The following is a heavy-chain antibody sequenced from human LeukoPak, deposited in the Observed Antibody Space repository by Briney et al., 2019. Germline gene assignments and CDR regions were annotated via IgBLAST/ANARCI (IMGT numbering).Heavy chain of an antibody. CDR1: GFTFSRYG. D-gene: IGHD3-10*01. Sequence: PGGSLRLSCAASGFTFSRYGMHWVRQAPGKGLDWVAVIWYDGSNKDYADSVRGRFTLSRDNSKSTLYLQMDSLRVEDTAVYHCARDSQGSGWYFDLWGRGTLVSVSS. CDR3: ARDSQGSGWYFDL. CDR2: IWYDGSNK. V-gene: IGHV3-33*01. J-gene: IGHJ2*01.